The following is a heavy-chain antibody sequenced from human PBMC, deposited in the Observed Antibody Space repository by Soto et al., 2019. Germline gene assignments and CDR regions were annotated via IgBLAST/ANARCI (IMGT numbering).Heavy chain of an antibody. J-gene: IGHJ6*02. CDR1: GFTFSSYA. D-gene: IGHD5-12*01. CDR2: ISGSGGST. Sequence: QPGGSLRLSCAASGFTFSSYAMSWVRQAPGKGLEWVSAISGSGGSTYYADSVKGRLTISRDNSKNTLYLQMNSLRAEDTAVYYCAKGPDSGYDFVYYYYGMDVWGQGTTVTVSS. CDR3: AKGPDSGYDFVYYYYGMDV. V-gene: IGHV3-23*01.